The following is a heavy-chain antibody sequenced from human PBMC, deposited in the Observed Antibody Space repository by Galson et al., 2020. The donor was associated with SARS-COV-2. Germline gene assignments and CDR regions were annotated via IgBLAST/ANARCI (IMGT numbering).Heavy chain of an antibody. V-gene: IGHV4-39*07. CDR3: AVGSSSFVGNSWYYYGMDV. Sequence: SETLSLTCTVSGGSISSSSYYWGWIRQPPGKGLEWIGSIYYSGSTYYNPSLKSRVTISVDTSKNQFSLKLSSVTAADTAVYYCAVGSSSFVGNSWYYYGMDVWGQGTTVTVSS. CDR1: GGSISSSSYY. J-gene: IGHJ6*02. CDR2: IYYSGST. D-gene: IGHD6-6*01.